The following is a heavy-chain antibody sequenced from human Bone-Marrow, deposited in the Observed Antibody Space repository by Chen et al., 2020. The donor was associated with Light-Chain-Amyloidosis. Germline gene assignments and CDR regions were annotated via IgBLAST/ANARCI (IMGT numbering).Heavy chain of an antibody. D-gene: IGHD5-12*01. CDR2: IYPDDSHA. V-gene: IGHV5-51*01. Sequence: EVQLEQSGPEVKKPGESLKISCKGSGYTFPNYWIGWVRQMPGKGLEWMGVIYPDDSHARYSPSFEGQVTFSADKSITPAYLQWRSLKASAPAMYYCARRRDGYNFDYWGQGTLVTVSS. CDR1: GYTFPNYW. CDR3: ARRRDGYNFDY. J-gene: IGHJ4*02.